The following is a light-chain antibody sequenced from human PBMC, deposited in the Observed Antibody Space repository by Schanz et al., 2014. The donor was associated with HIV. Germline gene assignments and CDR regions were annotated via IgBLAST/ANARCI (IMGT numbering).Light chain of an antibody. CDR3: QHYGSSKWT. Sequence: EIVLTQSPGTLSLSPGERATLSCRASQTIGSSYLAWYQQRPGQAPRLLLYGTSSRATGIPDRFSGSGSGADFTLTISRLEPEDFAVYYCQHYGSSKWTFGQGTKVLIK. CDR2: GTS. V-gene: IGKV3-20*01. CDR1: QTIGSSY. J-gene: IGKJ1*01.